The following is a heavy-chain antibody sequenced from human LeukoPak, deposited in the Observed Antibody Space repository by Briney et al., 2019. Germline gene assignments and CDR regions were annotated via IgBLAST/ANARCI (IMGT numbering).Heavy chain of an antibody. Sequence: SETLSLTCTVSGGSISSYYWSWIRQPAGKGLEWIGRIYTSGSTNYNPSLKSRVTMSVDTSKNRFSLKLSSVTAADTAVYYCATIRRWYSSSWYSADAFDIWGEGTMVTVCS. CDR2: IYTSGST. V-gene: IGHV4-4*07. CDR1: GGSISSYY. CDR3: ATIRRWYSSSWYSADAFDI. J-gene: IGHJ3*02. D-gene: IGHD6-13*01.